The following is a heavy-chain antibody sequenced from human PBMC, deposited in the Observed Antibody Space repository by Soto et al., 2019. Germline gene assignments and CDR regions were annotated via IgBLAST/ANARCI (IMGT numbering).Heavy chain of an antibody. V-gene: IGHV3-21*01. CDR1: GFTFSSYS. D-gene: IGHD3-22*01. CDR2: IGSSSSYI. CDR3: ARAWEYYDSSGYYIGY. J-gene: IGHJ4*02. Sequence: PGGSLRLSCAASGFTFSSYSMNWVRQAPGKGLEWVSSIGSSSSYIYYADSVRGRFTISRDNAKNSLYLQMNSLRAEDTAVYYCARAWEYYDSSGYYIGYWGQGTLVTVSS.